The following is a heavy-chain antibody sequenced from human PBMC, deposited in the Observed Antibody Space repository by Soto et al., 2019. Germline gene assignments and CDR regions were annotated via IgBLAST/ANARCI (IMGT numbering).Heavy chain of an antibody. CDR3: ARQRLLRLKPDFDI. Sequence: SETLSLTCSVSGGSTSDKSYFWGWVRQSPGKGLEWIGSMYYSGSSYYNPSLKSRVAISVDTSKNQFSLKLRSVTAADTAVYFCARQRLLRLKPDFDIWDQGTLVT. CDR1: GGSTSDKSYF. CDR2: MYYSGSS. V-gene: IGHV4-39*01. J-gene: IGHJ4*02. D-gene: IGHD2-21*02.